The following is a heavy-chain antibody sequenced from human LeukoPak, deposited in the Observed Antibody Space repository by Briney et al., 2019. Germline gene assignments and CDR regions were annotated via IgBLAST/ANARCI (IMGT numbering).Heavy chain of an antibody. CDR3: ARVEESASFDP. J-gene: IGHJ5*02. D-gene: IGHD3-3*01. Sequence: GGSLRLSCAASGFTFSSYNMNWVRQAPGKGLEWVSYISISSGIIYYADSVKGRFTISRDNAKNSLYLQMNSLRAEDTAVYYCARVEESASFDPWGQGTLVTVSS. CDR2: ISISSGII. V-gene: IGHV3-48*01. CDR1: GFTFSSYN.